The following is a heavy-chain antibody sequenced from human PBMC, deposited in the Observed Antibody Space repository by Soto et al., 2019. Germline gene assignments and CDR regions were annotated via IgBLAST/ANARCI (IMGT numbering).Heavy chain of an antibody. CDR3: ARGHDSSGYYYPGY. V-gene: IGHV4-31*03. D-gene: IGHD3-22*01. Sequence: PSETLSLTCTVSGGSISSGGYYWSWIRQHPGKGLEWIGYIYYSGSTYYNPSLKSRVTISVDTSKNQFSLKLSSVTAADTAVYYCARGHDSSGYYYPGYWGQGTLVTVSS. CDR2: IYYSGST. J-gene: IGHJ4*02. CDR1: GGSISSGGYY.